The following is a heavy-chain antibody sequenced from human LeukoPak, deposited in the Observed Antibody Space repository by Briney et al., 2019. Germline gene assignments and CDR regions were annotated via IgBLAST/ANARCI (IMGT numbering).Heavy chain of an antibody. D-gene: IGHD3-10*01. V-gene: IGHV4-4*07. CDR2: IYTSGST. CDR1: GASISSYY. CDR3: ARDREYYGSGSPPLNWFDP. Sequence: SETLSLTCTVSGASISSYYWSWIRQPAGKGLEWIGRIYTSGSTNYNPSLKSRVTISVDKSKSQFSLKLSSVTAADTAVYYCARDREYYGSGSPPLNWFDPWGQGTLVTVSS. J-gene: IGHJ5*02.